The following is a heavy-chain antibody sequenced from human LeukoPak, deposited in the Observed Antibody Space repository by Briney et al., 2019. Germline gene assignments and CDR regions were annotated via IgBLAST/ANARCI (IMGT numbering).Heavy chain of an antibody. D-gene: IGHD3-3*01. CDR2: INHSGST. Sequence: PSETLSLTCAVYGGSFSGYYWSWIRQPPGKGLEWIGEINHSGSTNYNPSLKSRVTISVDTSKNQFSLKLSSVTAADTAVYYCARAGEDFWSGENWFDPWGQGTLVTVSS. V-gene: IGHV4-34*01. CDR1: GGSFSGYY. CDR3: ARAGEDFWSGENWFDP. J-gene: IGHJ5*02.